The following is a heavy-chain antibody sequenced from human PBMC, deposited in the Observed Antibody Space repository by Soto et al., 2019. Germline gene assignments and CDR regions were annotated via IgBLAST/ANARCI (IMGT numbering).Heavy chain of an antibody. CDR1: GLTFSSYW. D-gene: IGHD1-26*01. Sequence: EVQLVESGGGLVQPGGSLRLSCAASGLTFSSYWMHWVRQAPGKGLVWVSRINTDGSSTTYADSVKGRFTISRDNTKNTRYLQMNSLRFEDTAVYYCARASGSNIHFDYWGQGTLVTVSS. CDR2: INTDGSST. V-gene: IGHV3-74*01. CDR3: ARASGSNIHFDY. J-gene: IGHJ4*02.